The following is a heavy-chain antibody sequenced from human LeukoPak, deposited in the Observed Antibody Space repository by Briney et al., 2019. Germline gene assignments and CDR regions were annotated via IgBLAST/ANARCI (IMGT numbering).Heavy chain of an antibody. CDR1: GFTFSSYG. CDR2: ISYDGSNK. CDR3: ALGSGWYDFDP. Sequence: GRSLRLSCAASGFTFSSYGMHWVRQAPGKGLEWVAVISYDGSNKYYADSVKGRFTISRDNSKNTLYLQMNSLRAEDTAVYYCALGSGWYDFDPWGQGTLVTVSS. J-gene: IGHJ5*02. V-gene: IGHV3-30*03. D-gene: IGHD6-19*01.